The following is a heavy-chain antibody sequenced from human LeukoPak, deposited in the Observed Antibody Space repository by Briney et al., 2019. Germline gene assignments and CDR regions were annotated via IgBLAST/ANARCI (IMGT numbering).Heavy chain of an antibody. CDR3: AKDSWLIQLWLEY. CDR2: ISGSGGST. J-gene: IGHJ4*02. V-gene: IGHV3-23*01. Sequence: PGGSLRLSCAASGFTFSSYAMSWVRQAPGKGLEWVSAISGSGGSTYCADSVKGRFTISRDNSKNTLYLQMNSLRAEDTAVYYCAKDSWLIQLWLEYWGQGTLVTVSS. D-gene: IGHD5-18*01. CDR1: GFTFSSYA.